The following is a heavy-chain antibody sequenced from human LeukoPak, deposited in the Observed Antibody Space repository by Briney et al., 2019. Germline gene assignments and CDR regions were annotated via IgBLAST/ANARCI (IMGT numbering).Heavy chain of an antibody. Sequence: GGSLRLSCAASGFTFSSYGMHWVRQAPGKGLEWVAFIRYDGSNKYYADSVKGRFTISRDNSKNTLYLQMNSLRAEDTAVYYCAKDKKQQLVRDYFDYWGQGTLVTVSS. D-gene: IGHD6-13*01. V-gene: IGHV3-30*02. J-gene: IGHJ4*02. CDR3: AKDKKQQLVRDYFDY. CDR2: IRYDGSNK. CDR1: GFTFSSYG.